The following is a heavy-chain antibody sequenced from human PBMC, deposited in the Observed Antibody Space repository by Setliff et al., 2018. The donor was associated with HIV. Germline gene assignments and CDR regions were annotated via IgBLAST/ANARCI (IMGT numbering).Heavy chain of an antibody. CDR3: AHSEDREYYFDY. CDR2: IYWDDDK. CDR1: GFSLSTSGVG. V-gene: IGHV2-5*02. Sequence: TLVNPTQTLTLPCTFSGFSLSTSGVGVGWIRQPPGKALEWLALIYWDDDKRYSPSLKSRLTITKDTSKNQVVLTMTTMDPVDTATYYCAHSEDREYYFDYWGQGTLVTVSS. D-gene: IGHD2-15*01. J-gene: IGHJ4*02.